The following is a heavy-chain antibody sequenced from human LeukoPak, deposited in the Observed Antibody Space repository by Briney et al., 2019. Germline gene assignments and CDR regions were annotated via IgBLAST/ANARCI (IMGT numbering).Heavy chain of an antibody. V-gene: IGHV3-23*01. CDR2: ISGSGDST. D-gene: IGHD6-19*01. J-gene: IGHJ5*02. CDR1: GLTFSSYA. Sequence: GGSLRLSCAASGLTFSSYAMSWVRQAPGKGLEWVSAISGSGDSTYYADSVKGRFTISRDNSKNTFYLQMNSLRAEDTALYYCAKGSGSGWYGWFAPWGQGTLVTVSS. CDR3: AKGSGSGWYGWFAP.